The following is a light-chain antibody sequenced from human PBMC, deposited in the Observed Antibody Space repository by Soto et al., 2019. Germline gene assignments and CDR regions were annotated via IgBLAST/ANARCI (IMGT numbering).Light chain of an antibody. CDR2: TNN. CDR1: SSNIGSNS. CDR3: STWDDSLSGPV. Sequence: QAVVTQPPSASGTPGQTVTISCSGGSSNIGSNSVSWYQQLPGSAPKLLIYTNNQRPSGVPDRFSGSKSGTSASLAVSGLQSEDEGDHYCSTWDDSLSGPVFGGGTKLTVL. V-gene: IGLV1-44*01. J-gene: IGLJ2*01.